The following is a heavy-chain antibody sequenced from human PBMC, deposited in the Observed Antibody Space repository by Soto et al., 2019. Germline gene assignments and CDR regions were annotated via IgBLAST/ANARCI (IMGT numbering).Heavy chain of an antibody. CDR2: IYYSGST. V-gene: IGHV4-59*01. CDR1: GGSISSYY. J-gene: IGHJ6*02. Sequence: SETLSLTCTVSGGSISSYYWSWIRQPPGKGLEWIGYIYYSGSTNYNPSLKSRVTISVDTSKNQFSLKLSSVTAAGTAVYYCARDLTSAITCDYYNGILVYGQGTKVSVS. D-gene: IGHD2-21*02. CDR3: ARDLTSAITCDYYNGILV.